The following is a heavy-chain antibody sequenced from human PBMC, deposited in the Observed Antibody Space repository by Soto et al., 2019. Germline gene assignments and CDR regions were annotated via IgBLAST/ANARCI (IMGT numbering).Heavy chain of an antibody. CDR3: ASYSNPNWFDP. CDR2: IYYSGST. V-gene: IGHV4-30-4*08. D-gene: IGHD4-4*01. Sequence: SETLSLTCTVSGGSISSGGYYWSWIRQPPGKGLEWIGYIYYSGSTYYNPSLKSRVTISVDTSKNQFSLKLSSVTAADTAVYYCASYSNPNWFDPWGQGTLVTVSS. CDR1: GGSISSGGYY. J-gene: IGHJ5*02.